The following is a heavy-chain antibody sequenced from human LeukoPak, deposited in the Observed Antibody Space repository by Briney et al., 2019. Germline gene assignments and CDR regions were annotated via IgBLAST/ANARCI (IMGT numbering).Heavy chain of an antibody. J-gene: IGHJ3*02. CDR1: GFTFSSYG. CDR2: IWYDGSNK. CDR3: AKDSRQWLVRRDAFDI. V-gene: IGHV3-33*06. Sequence: GGSLRLSCAASGFTFSSYGMHWGRQAPGKGLEWVAVIWYDGSNKYYADSVKGRFTISRDNSKNTLYLQMNSLRAEDTAVYYCAKDSRQWLVRRDAFDIWGQGTMVTVSS. D-gene: IGHD6-19*01.